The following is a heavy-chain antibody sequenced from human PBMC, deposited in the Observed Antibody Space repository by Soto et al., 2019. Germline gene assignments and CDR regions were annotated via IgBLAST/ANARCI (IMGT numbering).Heavy chain of an antibody. J-gene: IGHJ4*02. V-gene: IGHV1-18*01. Sequence: QVQLVQSGAEVKKPGAAVKVSCKASGYTFTSYGISWVRQAPGQGLEWMGWINPYNGNTNYAQKHQDRVTMTTDTSPIPAYMEKRSLRSEDTDVYYCARDWFGIDYWGQGTLVTVPS. CDR1: GYTFTSYG. CDR3: ARDWFGIDY. CDR2: INPYNGNT. D-gene: IGHD3-16*01.